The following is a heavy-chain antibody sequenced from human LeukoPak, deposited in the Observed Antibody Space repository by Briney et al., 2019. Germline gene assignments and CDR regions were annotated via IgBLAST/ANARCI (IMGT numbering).Heavy chain of an antibody. CDR3: ARRHDYDILTAYYHWYFDL. CDR1: GYSISSGYY. D-gene: IGHD3-9*01. J-gene: IGHJ2*01. Sequence: KPSETLSLTCAVSGYSISSGYYWGWIREPPGKGLEWIGSIYHSGSTYYNPSLKSRVTISVDTSKNQFSLKLSSVTAADTAVYYCARRHDYDILTAYYHWYFDLWGRGTLVTVSS. V-gene: IGHV4-38-2*01. CDR2: IYHSGST.